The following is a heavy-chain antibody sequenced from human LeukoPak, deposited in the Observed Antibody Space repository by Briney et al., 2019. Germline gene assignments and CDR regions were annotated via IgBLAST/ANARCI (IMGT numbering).Heavy chain of an antibody. CDR1: GFTFISYW. V-gene: IGHV3-74*01. D-gene: IGHD3-10*01. CDR2: INADGSST. Sequence: GGSLRLSCAASGFTFISYWMHWVRQDPGKGLVWVSRINADGSSTSYADSVKGRFTISRDNAKNTLYLQMNSLRADDTAVYYCARIPGGSGSQYDYWGQGTLVIVSS. CDR3: ARIPGGSGSQYDY. J-gene: IGHJ4*02.